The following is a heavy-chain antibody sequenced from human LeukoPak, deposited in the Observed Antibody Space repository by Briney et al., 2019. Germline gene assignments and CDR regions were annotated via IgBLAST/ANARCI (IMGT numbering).Heavy chain of an antibody. Sequence: GASVKVSCKASGYTFTSYGISWVRQAPGQGLEWVGWISAYNGNTNYAQKPQGRVPMTPDTSPSTAYMELRSLRSDDTAVYYCARSTVTIPNWFDPWGQGTLVTVSS. J-gene: IGHJ5*02. CDR2: ISAYNGNT. CDR3: ARSTVTIPNWFDP. V-gene: IGHV1-18*01. D-gene: IGHD4-17*01. CDR1: GYTFTSYG.